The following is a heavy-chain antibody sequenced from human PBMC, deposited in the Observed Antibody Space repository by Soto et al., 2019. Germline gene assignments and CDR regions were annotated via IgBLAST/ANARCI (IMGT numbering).Heavy chain of an antibody. Sequence: EVQLLESGGGLVQPGGSLRLSCAASGFTFSSYAMSWVRQAPGKGLEWVSAISGSGGSTYYADSVKGRFTISRDNSKNPLYLQMNSLRAEDTAVYYCALREMGCSGGSCYSLHYYYYYMDGWGKGTTVTVSS. CDR3: ALREMGCSGGSCYSLHYYYYYMDG. J-gene: IGHJ6*03. CDR2: ISGSGGST. V-gene: IGHV3-23*01. CDR1: GFTFSSYA. D-gene: IGHD2-15*01.